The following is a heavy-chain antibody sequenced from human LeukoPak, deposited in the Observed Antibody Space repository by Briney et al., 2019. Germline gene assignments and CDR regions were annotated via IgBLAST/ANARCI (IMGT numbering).Heavy chain of an antibody. D-gene: IGHD2-2*01. Sequence: SETLSLACAVYGGSFSGYYWNWIRQPPGKGLEWIGEINHSGSTNYNPSLKSRVSISVDRSKNQFSLKLSSVTAADTAVYYCASPSVPAAMRAFDIWGQGTMVTVSS. CDR1: GGSFSGYY. V-gene: IGHV4-34*01. CDR3: ASPSVPAAMRAFDI. CDR2: INHSGST. J-gene: IGHJ3*02.